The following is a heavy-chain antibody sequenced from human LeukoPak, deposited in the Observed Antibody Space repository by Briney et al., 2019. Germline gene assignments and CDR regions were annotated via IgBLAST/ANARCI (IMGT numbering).Heavy chain of an antibody. CDR3: ARFSSGCSTASCYLDY. CDR1: GGSITDHF. D-gene: IGHD2-2*01. Sequence: SETLSLTCTVSGGSITDHFWSWIRHPPGKGLELTGHIHSTGNTFYKPSLKSRITISLDTSRSQFSLRLSSVTAADTAVYYCARFSSGCSTASCYLDYWGQGTLVTVSS. J-gene: IGHJ4*02. V-gene: IGHV4-59*11. CDR2: IHSTGNT.